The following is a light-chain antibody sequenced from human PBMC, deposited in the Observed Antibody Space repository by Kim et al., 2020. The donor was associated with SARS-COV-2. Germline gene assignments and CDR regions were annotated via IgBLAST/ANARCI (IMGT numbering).Light chain of an antibody. Sequence: PGERATLSCRASQSVSSNYLAWYQQKPGQAPRLLIYAASSRSTGIPDRFSGSGSGTDFALTISRLEPEDFGVYYCQQYAGSPWTFGHGTKVDIK. CDR2: AAS. CDR3: QQYAGSPWT. J-gene: IGKJ1*01. V-gene: IGKV3-20*01. CDR1: QSVSSNY.